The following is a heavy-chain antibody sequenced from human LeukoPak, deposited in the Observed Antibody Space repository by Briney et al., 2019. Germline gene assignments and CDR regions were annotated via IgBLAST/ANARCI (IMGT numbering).Heavy chain of an antibody. CDR2: INSDGSST. V-gene: IGHV3-74*01. CDR1: GFTFSNYW. J-gene: IGHJ6*03. D-gene: IGHD3-3*01. Sequence: PGGSLTLSCAAPGFTFSNYWMHWVRQAPGKGLVWVSRINSDGSSTSYADSVKGRFTISRDNAKNSLYLQMNSLRAEDTAVYYCARSNGITIFGVVIRGGYYYYMDVWGKGTTVTVSS. CDR3: ARSNGITIFGVVIRGGYYYYMDV.